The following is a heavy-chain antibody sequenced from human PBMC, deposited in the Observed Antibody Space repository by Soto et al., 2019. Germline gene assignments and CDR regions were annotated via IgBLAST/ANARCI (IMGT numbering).Heavy chain of an antibody. Sequence: GGSLRLSCAASGFTFRSFTMNWVGQAPGKGLEWVSTISSNSAYIYYTDALRGRFTISRDNAKNSLHLQMNSLRAEDTAVYYCTRDASRDSSARGWFDPWGPGTLVTVSS. V-gene: IGHV3-21*01. CDR1: GFTFRSFT. CDR2: ISSNSAYI. J-gene: IGHJ5*02. CDR3: TRDASRDSSARGWFDP. D-gene: IGHD6-13*01.